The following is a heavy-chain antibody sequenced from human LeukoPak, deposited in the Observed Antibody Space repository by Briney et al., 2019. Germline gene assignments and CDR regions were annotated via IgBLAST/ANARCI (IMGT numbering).Heavy chain of an antibody. J-gene: IGHJ4*02. Sequence: GGSLRLSCAASGFSLRAYDLIWVRQAPGKGLDWVSIINGGGDIMMYEDSVKGRFTISRDNSKNTLYLQMNSLRAEDTAVYYCAKGDYNFWNYFDYWGQGTLVTVSS. CDR3: AKGDYNFWNYFDY. CDR1: GFSLRAYD. V-gene: IGHV3-23*01. CDR2: INGGGDIM. D-gene: IGHD3-3*01.